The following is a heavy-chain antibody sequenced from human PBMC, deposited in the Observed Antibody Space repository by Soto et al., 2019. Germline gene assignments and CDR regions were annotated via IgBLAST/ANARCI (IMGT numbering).Heavy chain of an antibody. D-gene: IGHD1-26*01. CDR2: IYTSGTT. J-gene: IGHJ6*02. CDR3: AREGASGFAMDV. CDR1: GCSISSYY. V-gene: IGHV4-4*07. Sequence: NPSEALSLPCQVSGCSISSYYWSWIRQPAGKALEWTGRIYTSGTTNYNPSLKSRATILVDTSKNQFSLKLSSVTAADTAVYYCAREGASGFAMDVWGQGTTVTVSS.